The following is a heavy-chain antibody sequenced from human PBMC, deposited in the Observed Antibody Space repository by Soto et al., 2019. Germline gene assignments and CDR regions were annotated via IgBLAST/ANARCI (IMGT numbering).Heavy chain of an antibody. Sequence: QVQLVQSGAEVKKPGASVKVSCKASGYTFTSYGISWVRQAPGXXLXWMGWISAYNGNTNYAQKLQGRVTMTTDTXXXXXXXXXXXXXXXXXXXXXXXXXXXXXXXXXYYGMDVWGQGTTVTVSS. CDR1: GYTFTSYG. J-gene: IGHJ6*02. V-gene: IGHV1-18*01. CDR2: ISAYNGNT. CDR3: XXXXXXXXXXXYYGMDV.